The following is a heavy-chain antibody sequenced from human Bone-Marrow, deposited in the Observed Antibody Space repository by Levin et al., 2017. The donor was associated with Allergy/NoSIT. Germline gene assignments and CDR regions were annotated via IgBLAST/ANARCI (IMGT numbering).Heavy chain of an antibody. CDR2: ISYDENTK. D-gene: IGHD4-17*01. Sequence: LSLPCAASGFTFSPTAIHWVRQAPGKGLDWVAVISYDENTKYYADSVKGRFSISRDNFKKTVYLQMNSLKTEDTAMYYCVREYGDYEGPGAFDIWGQGTMVTVSS. CDR1: GFTFSPTA. CDR3: VREYGDYEGPGAFDI. J-gene: IGHJ3*02. V-gene: IGHV3-30-3*01.